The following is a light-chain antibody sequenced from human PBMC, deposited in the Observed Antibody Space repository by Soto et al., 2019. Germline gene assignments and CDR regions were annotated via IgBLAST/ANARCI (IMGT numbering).Light chain of an antibody. Sequence: ENVLTQSPGTLSLSPGERATLSCRASQSVSSYSLAWYQQKPGQAPRLVMYGTSNRATGIPARFSGSGSGTDFTVTISSLEPEDFAVYYCQQRSSWPITFGQGTRLEIK. CDR2: GTS. CDR3: QQRSSWPIT. J-gene: IGKJ5*01. V-gene: IGKV3D-20*02. CDR1: QSVSSYS.